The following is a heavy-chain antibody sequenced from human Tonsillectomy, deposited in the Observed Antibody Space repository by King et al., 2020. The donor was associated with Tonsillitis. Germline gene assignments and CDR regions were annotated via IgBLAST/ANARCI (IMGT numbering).Heavy chain of an antibody. CDR2: ISYDGRNK. CDR3: AKVVVSWSVYYTPDY. D-gene: IGHD3-3*01. J-gene: IGHJ4*02. CDR1: GFTFSSYG. Sequence: VQLVESGGGVVQPGRSLRLSCAASGFTFSSYGMHWVRQAPGKGLEWVGVISYDGRNKYYADSVKGRFTISRDNSKNTLYLQMNSLRAEDTAVYYCAKVVVSWSVYYTPDYWGQGTLVTVSS. V-gene: IGHV3-30*18.